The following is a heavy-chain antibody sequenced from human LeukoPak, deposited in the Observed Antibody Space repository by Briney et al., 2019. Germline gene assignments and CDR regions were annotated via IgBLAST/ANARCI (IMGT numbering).Heavy chain of an antibody. V-gene: IGHV1-46*01. J-gene: IGHJ4*02. CDR3: ARDPNIVVVTASYYCDY. CDR2: INPSGGST. CDR1: GYTFTSYY. Sequence: GASVKVSCKASGYTFTSYYMHWVRQAPGQGLEWMGIINPSGGSTSYAQKFQGRVTMTRDTSTSTVYMELSSLRSEDTAVYYCARDPNIVVVTASYYCDYWGQGTLVTVSS. D-gene: IGHD2-21*02.